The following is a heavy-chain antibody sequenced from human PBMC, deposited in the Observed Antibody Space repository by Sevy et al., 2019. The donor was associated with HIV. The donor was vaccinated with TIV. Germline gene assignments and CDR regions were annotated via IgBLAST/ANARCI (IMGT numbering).Heavy chain of an antibody. J-gene: IGHJ3*02. D-gene: IGHD5-12*01. CDR2: IYPGDSDT. CDR3: ASVIVATTYPIRVHESDI. CDR1: GYRFTNYW. V-gene: IGHV5-51*01. Sequence: GESLKISCKGSGYRFTNYWLGWVRQMPGKGLEWMGMIYPGDSDTRYSPSFQGQVSISADKSISTAYLQWTSLKASDTAMYYCASVIVATTYPIRVHESDIWGQGTMVTVSS.